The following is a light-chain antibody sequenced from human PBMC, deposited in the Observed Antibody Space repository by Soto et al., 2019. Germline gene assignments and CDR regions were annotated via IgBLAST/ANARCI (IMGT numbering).Light chain of an antibody. J-gene: IGKJ4*01. CDR3: QERSGWPRGT. CDR1: QSVSSN. V-gene: IGKV3-15*01. Sequence: EIVMTQSPATLSVSPGERATLSCRASQSVSSNLAWYQQKPGQAPRLLIYGASTRATGIPARFSGSGSGTEFTLTISSLQSADFAVYYCQERSGWPRGTFGGGTKVEIK. CDR2: GAS.